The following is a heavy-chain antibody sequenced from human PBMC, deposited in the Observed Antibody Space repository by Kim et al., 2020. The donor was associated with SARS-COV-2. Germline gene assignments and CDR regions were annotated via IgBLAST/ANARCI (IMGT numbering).Heavy chain of an antibody. Sequence: ANYERKCQGRVTITADKSTRTAYMELSSLRSEDTAVYYCARGEYGSGWFVDVWGKGTTVTVSS. D-gene: IGHD6-19*01. CDR3: ARGEYGSGWFVDV. V-gene: IGHV1-69*04. J-gene: IGHJ6*04. CDR2: A.